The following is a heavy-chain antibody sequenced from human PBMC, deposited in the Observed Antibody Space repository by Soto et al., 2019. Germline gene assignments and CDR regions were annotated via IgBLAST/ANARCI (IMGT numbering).Heavy chain of an antibody. CDR2: INSDGSTT. D-gene: IGHD6-19*01. J-gene: IGHJ3*02. CDR1: GFTFSTYW. CDR3: ARGGGNSDWYSAFDI. Sequence: EVQLVESGGGLVQPGGSLRLSCAATGFTFSTYWVHWVRQAPGKGLVWVSRINSDGSTTNYADSVKGRFTISRDNAKNTVDLQMNSLRAEDTAVYYCARGGGNSDWYSAFDIWGQGTMVTVSS. V-gene: IGHV3-74*01.